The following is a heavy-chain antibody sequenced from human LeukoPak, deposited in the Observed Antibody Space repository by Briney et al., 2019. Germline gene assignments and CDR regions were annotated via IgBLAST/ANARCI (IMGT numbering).Heavy chain of an antibody. V-gene: IGHV3-30*02. CDR2: IRYDGSNK. CDR3: AKEGILSFGSSWSSHFDY. CDR1: GFTFSSYG. Sequence: PGGSLRLSCAASGFTFSSYGMHWVRQAPGKGLEWVAFIRYDGSNKYYADSVKGRFTISRDNSKNTLYLQMNSLRAEDTAVYYCAKEGILSFGSSWSSHFDYWGQGTLVTVSS. D-gene: IGHD6-13*01. J-gene: IGHJ4*02.